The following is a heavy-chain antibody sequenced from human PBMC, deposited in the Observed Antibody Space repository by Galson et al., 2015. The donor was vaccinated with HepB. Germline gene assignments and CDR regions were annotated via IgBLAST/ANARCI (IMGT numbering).Heavy chain of an antibody. V-gene: IGHV3-74*01. Sequence: SLRLSCAASGFTFSFYWMHWVRQAPRKGLVWVSRINNDGTTTNYADSVKGRFTISRDNAKNTLYLQMNSLRAEDTAVYYCARPHGGNYHCDYWGQGTLVTVSS. CDR1: GFTFSFYW. CDR3: ARPHGGNYHCDY. CDR2: INNDGTTT. J-gene: IGHJ4*02. D-gene: IGHD4-23*01.